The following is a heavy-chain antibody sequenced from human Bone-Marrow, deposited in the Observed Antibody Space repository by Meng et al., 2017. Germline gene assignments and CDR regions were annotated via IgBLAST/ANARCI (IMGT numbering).Heavy chain of an antibody. V-gene: IGHV1-69*01. Sequence: VRVGRVGAEVKRPGSSVKVSCKASGGTFRSYAISWVRQAPGQGLEWMGGIIPIFGTANYAQKFQGRVTITADESTSTAYMELSSLRSEDTAVYYCARDSGPYYYDSSGYHGFDYWGQGTLVTVSS. CDR3: ARDSGPYYYDSSGYHGFDY. J-gene: IGHJ4*02. D-gene: IGHD3-22*01. CDR1: GGTFRSYA. CDR2: IIPIFGTA.